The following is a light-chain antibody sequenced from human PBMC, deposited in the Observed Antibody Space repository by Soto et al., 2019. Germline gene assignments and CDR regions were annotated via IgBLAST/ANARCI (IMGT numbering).Light chain of an antibody. CDR1: QSITTW. V-gene: IGKV1-5*03. J-gene: IGKJ4*01. CDR3: QQYNTYPLT. Sequence: DIQMTHSPSTLSASVGERVTITCRASQSITTWLAWYQQKPGKAPKLLIYKASSLEGGVPSRFSGSGSGTEFNITISSLQPDDFATYYCQQYNTYPLTFGGGTTVEIK. CDR2: KAS.